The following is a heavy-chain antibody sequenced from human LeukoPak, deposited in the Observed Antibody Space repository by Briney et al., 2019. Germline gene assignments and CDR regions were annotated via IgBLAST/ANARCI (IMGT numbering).Heavy chain of an antibody. J-gene: IGHJ4*02. CDR1: GFTFDDYA. Sequence: GRSLRLSCVASGFTFDDYAMHWVRQAPGKGLEWVSGISWNSGSIGYADSVKGRFTISRDNAKNSLYLQMNSLRAEDMALYYCAKGRGYSGYDEFDYWGQGTLVTVSS. D-gene: IGHD5-12*01. CDR2: ISWNSGSI. V-gene: IGHV3-9*03. CDR3: AKGRGYSGYDEFDY.